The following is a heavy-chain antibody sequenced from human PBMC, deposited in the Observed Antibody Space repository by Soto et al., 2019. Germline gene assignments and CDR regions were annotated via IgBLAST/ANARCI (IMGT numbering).Heavy chain of an antibody. CDR3: ARPGVVVVAANEAFDI. Sequence: QLQLQESVPGLVKPSETLSLTCTVSGGSISSSSYYWGWIRQPPGKGLEWIGSIYYSGSTYYNPSLHSRVPISVDTSKNQYSLKLSSVPAADTTEYYCARPGVVVVAANEAFDICVQETKVTVSS. D-gene: IGHD2-15*01. CDR2: IYYSGST. CDR1: GGSISSSSYY. J-gene: IGHJ3*02. V-gene: IGHV4-39*01.